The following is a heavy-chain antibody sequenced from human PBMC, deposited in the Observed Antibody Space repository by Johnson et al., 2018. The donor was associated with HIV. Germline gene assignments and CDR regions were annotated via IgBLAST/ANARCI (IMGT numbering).Heavy chain of an antibody. V-gene: IGHV3-53*01. CDR2: IYSGGST. CDR3: ASRRAPRRLIVVVTANAFDI. CDR1: GFTVSSNY. D-gene: IGHD2-21*02. J-gene: IGHJ3*02. Sequence: VQLVESGGGVVQPGRSLRLSCAASGFTVSSNYMSWVRQAPGKGLEWVSVIYSGGSTYYADSVKGRFTISRDNSKNTLYLQMNSLRAEDTAVYYCASRRAPRRLIVVVTANAFDIWGQGTMVTVSS.